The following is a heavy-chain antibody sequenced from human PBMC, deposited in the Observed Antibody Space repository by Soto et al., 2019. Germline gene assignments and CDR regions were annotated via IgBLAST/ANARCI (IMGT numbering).Heavy chain of an antibody. D-gene: IGHD5-12*01. V-gene: IGHV3-21*01. CDR1: GFTFSSYS. J-gene: IGHJ4*02. CDR2: ISSSSSYI. Sequence: EVQLVESGGGLVKPGGSLRLSCAASGFTFSSYSMNWVRQAPGKGLEWVSSISSSSSYIYYADSVKGRFTISRDNAKNSLSLQMNSLRAEDTAVYYCAGGYSGYVDFDYWGQGTLVTVSS. CDR3: AGGYSGYVDFDY.